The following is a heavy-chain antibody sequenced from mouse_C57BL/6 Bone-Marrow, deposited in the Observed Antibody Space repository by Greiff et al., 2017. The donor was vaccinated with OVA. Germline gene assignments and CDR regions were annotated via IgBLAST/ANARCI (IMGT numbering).Heavy chain of an antibody. D-gene: IGHD3-2*02. CDR2: IDPETGGT. CDR1: GYTFTDYE. V-gene: IGHV1-15*01. CDR3: TRADSSGYEYYAMDY. Sequence: VQLQQSGAELVRPGASVTLSCKASGYTFTDYEMHWVKQTPVHGLEWIGAIDPETGGTAYNPKFKGKAILTADKSSSTAYMELRSLTSEDSAVYYWTRADSSGYEYYAMDYWGQGTSVTVSS. J-gene: IGHJ4*01.